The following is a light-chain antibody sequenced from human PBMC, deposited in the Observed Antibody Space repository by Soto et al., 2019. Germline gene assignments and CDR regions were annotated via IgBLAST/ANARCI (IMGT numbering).Light chain of an antibody. V-gene: IGKV2-28*01. J-gene: IGKJ3*01. CDR3: MQALHVT. CDR2: LGS. Sequence: DIVMTQSPLSLPVTPGEPASISCRSSQSLLHSNGYNYLDWYLQKPGQSPQLLIYLGSNRSSGVPDRFSGSGSGTDFTLKISRVEAEDVGVYYCMQALHVTFGPGTKVDNK. CDR1: QSLLHSNGYNY.